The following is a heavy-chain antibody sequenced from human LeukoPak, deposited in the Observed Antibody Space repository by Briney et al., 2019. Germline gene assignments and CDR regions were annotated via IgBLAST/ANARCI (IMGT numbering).Heavy chain of an antibody. CDR3: ASTSGSVKRGFDY. D-gene: IGHD1-26*01. Sequence: GGSLRLSSAASGFTVSSNYMSWVRQAPGKGLEWVSVIYSGGSTYYADSVKGRFTISRHNSKNTMYLQMNSLRAEDTAVYYCASTSGSVKRGFDYWGQGTLVTVSS. J-gene: IGHJ4*02. CDR1: GFTVSSNY. V-gene: IGHV3-53*04. CDR2: IYSGGST.